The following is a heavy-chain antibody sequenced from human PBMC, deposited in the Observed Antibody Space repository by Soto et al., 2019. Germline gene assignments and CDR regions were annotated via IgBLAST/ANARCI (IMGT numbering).Heavy chain of an antibody. Sequence: ASVKVSCKASGYTFTSYAMHWVRQAPGQRLEWMGWINAGNGNTKYSQKFQGRVTITRDTSASTAYMELSSLRSEDTAVYYCARWGSFPDIVVVPAAMGGAFDIWGQGTMVPVSS. CDR1: GYTFTSYA. J-gene: IGHJ3*02. D-gene: IGHD2-2*01. V-gene: IGHV1-3*01. CDR3: ARWGSFPDIVVVPAAMGGAFDI. CDR2: INAGNGNT.